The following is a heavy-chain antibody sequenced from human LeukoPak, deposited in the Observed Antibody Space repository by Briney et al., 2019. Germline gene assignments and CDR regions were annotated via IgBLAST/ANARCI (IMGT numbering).Heavy chain of an antibody. CDR3: ARVESYYDSSGYAPGAFDI. V-gene: IGHV3-53*01. D-gene: IGHD3-22*01. J-gene: IGHJ3*02. Sequence: GGSLRLSCAASGFTVSSNYMSWVRQAPGKGLEWVSVIYSGGSTYYADSVKGRFTISRDNSKNTLYLQMNSLRAEDTAVYYCARVESYYDSSGYAPGAFDIWGQGTMVTVSS. CDR2: IYSGGST. CDR1: GFTVSSNY.